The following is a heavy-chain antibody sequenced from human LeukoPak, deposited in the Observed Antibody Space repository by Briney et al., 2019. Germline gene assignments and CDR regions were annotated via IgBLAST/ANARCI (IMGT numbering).Heavy chain of an antibody. CDR1: GSTFSSYA. D-gene: IGHD3-10*01. J-gene: IGHJ5*02. Sequence: GGSLRLSCAASGSTFSSYAMSWVRQAPGEGLEYVSTISAGGGSTFYADSMKGRSTISRDNSRSTVYLQMNSLRVEDTAVYYCARGGGLLWLGEFPNCFDTWGQGTLVTVSS. CDR2: ISAGGGST. V-gene: IGHV3-23*01. CDR3: ARGGGLLWLGEFPNCFDT.